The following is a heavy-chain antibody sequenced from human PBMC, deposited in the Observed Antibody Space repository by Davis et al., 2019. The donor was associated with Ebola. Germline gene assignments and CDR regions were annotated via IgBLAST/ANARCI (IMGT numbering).Heavy chain of an antibody. CDR1: GYSSTNYW. CDR2: IYLDDSDA. J-gene: IGHJ3*01. V-gene: IGHV5-51*01. Sequence: GESLKISCKGSGYSSTNYWSGWLRHMRGKGLEWMGTIYLDDSDARYSPSFQGQVTISADKSINTAYLQWSSLKASDTAIYYCARRGPHKFVGTMAMGPCLAFDVWGQGTVVTVSS. D-gene: IGHD2-8*01. CDR3: ARRGPHKFVGTMAMGPCLAFDV.